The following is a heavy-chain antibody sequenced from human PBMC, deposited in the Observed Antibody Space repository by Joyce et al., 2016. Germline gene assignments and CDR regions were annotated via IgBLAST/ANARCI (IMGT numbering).Heavy chain of an antibody. D-gene: IGHD6-19*01. CDR2: INTMRVGT. CDR1: GYTFTGFY. V-gene: IGHV1-46*01. CDR3: ARDLTGSGWYYFDH. Sequence: VHLVQSGAEVKEPGASVKVSCKASGYTFTGFYVHWGRQAPGQGLEWMGMINTMRVGTTYAQKFQGRVTLTRDTAANTHYMELTSLTSDDTAVFYCARDLTGSGWYYFDHWGQGTLVTVSS. J-gene: IGHJ4*02.